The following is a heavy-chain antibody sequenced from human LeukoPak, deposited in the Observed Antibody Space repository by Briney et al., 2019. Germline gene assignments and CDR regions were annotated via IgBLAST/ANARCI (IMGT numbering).Heavy chain of an antibody. D-gene: IGHD1-26*01. V-gene: IGHV3-21*01. J-gene: IGHJ4*02. CDR1: GFTFSSYS. CDR3: ARVGEVGATDCYFDY. CDR2: ISSSSYI. Sequence: PGGSLRLSCAASGFTFSSYSMNWVRQAPGKGLEWVSSISSSSYIYYADSVKGRFTISRDNAKNSLYLQMNSLRAEDTAVYYCARVGEVGATDCYFDYWGQGTLVTVSS.